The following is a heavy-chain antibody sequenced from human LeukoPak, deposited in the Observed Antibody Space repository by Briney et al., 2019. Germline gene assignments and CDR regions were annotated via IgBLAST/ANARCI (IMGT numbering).Heavy chain of an antibody. Sequence: SETLSLTCAVSGGSISSSNWWSWVRQPPGKGLEWIGEIYHSGSTNYNPSLKSRVTGSVDKSKNPFSLKLSSVTAADTAVYYCARGDCSGGSCYVDYWGQGTLVTVSS. J-gene: IGHJ4*02. CDR1: GGSISSSNW. V-gene: IGHV4-4*02. CDR3: ARGDCSGGSCYVDY. D-gene: IGHD2-15*01. CDR2: IYHSGST.